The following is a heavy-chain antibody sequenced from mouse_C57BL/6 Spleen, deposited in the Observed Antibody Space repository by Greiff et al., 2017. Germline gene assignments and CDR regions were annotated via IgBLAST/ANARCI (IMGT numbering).Heavy chain of an antibody. V-gene: IGHV1-15*01. CDR3: TREGLSYYAMDY. D-gene: IGHD2-4*01. Sequence: VQLQQSGAELVRPGASVTLSCKASGYTFTDYEMHWVKQTPVHGLEWIGAIDPETGGTAYNQKFKGKAILTADKSSSTAYMELRCLTSEDSAVYYCTREGLSYYAMDYWGQGTSVTVSS. J-gene: IGHJ4*01. CDR2: IDPETGGT. CDR1: GYTFTDYE.